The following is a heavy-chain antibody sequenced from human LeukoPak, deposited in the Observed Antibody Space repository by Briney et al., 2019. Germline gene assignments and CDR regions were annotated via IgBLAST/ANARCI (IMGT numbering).Heavy chain of an antibody. D-gene: IGHD2-15*01. V-gene: IGHV3-74*01. Sequence: PGGSLRLSCAASGFTFSSYWMHWVRQAPGKGLVWVSRINSDGSTTHYADSVKGRFTISRDNAENTMYLQMNSLRVEDTAVYYCTRRVSATRWFDPWGQGTLVTVSS. CDR3: TRRVSATRWFDP. CDR1: GFTFSSYW. CDR2: INSDGSTT. J-gene: IGHJ5*02.